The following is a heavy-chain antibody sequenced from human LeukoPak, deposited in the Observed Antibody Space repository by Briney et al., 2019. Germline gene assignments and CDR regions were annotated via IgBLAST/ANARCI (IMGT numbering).Heavy chain of an antibody. CDR2: INPNSGGT. Sequence: ASVKVSCKASGYTFTGYYMHWVRQAPGQGLEWMGRINPNSGGTNYAQKFQGRVTMTRDTPISTAYMELSRLRSDDTAVYYCARDRTRQLVRWGSSLDYWGQGTLVTVSS. D-gene: IGHD6-13*01. CDR1: GYTFTGYY. CDR3: ARDRTRQLVRWGSSLDY. J-gene: IGHJ4*02. V-gene: IGHV1-2*06.